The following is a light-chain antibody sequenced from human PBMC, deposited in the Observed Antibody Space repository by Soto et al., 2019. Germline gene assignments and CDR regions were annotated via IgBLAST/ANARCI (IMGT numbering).Light chain of an antibody. CDR3: QHYGSSRWT. J-gene: IGKJ1*01. CDR1: QSVSSTY. Sequence: EIVLTQSPGTLSLSPGERATLSCRASQSVSSTYLAWYQQKPGQPPRLLISGASSRATGIPDRFSGSGSGTDFTLTISRLEPEDFAVYYCQHYGSSRWTFGQGTKVEI. CDR2: GAS. V-gene: IGKV3-20*01.